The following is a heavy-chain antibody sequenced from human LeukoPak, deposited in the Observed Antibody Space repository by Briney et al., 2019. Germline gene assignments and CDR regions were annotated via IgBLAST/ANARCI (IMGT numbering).Heavy chain of an antibody. J-gene: IGHJ4*02. D-gene: IGHD3-9*01. CDR1: GDSISSSSYY. CDR2: IYYSGST. V-gene: IGHV4-39*01. Sequence: SETLSLTCTVSGDSISSSSYYWGWIRQPPGKGLEWIGSIYYSGSTYYNPSLKSRVTISVDTSKNQFSLKLSSVTAADTAVYYCALILRPNKEQYYDILTGYRDYWGQGTLVTVSS. CDR3: ALILRPNKEQYYDILTGYRDY.